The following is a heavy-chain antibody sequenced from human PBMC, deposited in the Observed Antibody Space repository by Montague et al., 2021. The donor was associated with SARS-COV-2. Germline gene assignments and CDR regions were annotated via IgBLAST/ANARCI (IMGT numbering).Heavy chain of an antibody. CDR2: INRDGTEE. CDR1: GFTLRGYW. CDR3: ARDRGWQSYDS. J-gene: IGHJ4*02. Sequence: SLRLSCAASGFTLRGYWMTWVRQAPGKGLEWVAGINRDGTEESYVDSVRGRFTISRDNAQNSLFLQINRLRVEDTAVYYCARDRGWQSYDSWGQGTLVIVSS. V-gene: IGHV3-7*01. D-gene: IGHD6-19*01.